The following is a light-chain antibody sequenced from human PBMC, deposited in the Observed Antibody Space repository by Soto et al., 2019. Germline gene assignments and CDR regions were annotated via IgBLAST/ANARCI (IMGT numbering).Light chain of an antibody. CDR3: QQLNSYPFT. CDR1: QGLSSY. V-gene: IGKV1-9*01. J-gene: IGKJ5*01. Sequence: DIQLTQSPSFLSASVGDRVTITCRASQGLSSYLAWYQQKPGKAPKLLIYTASTLQSGIPSRFSGSGSGTEFTLTISSLQPEDFATYYCQQLNSYPFTFGQGTRLEIK. CDR2: TAS.